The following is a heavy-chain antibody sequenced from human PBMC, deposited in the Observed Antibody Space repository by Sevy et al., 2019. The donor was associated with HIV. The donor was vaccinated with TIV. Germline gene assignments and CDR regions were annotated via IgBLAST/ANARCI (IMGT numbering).Heavy chain of an antibody. Sequence: GGSLRLSCAASGFTFSSYAMSWVRQAPGKGLEWVSAISGSGGSTCYADSVKGRFTISRDNSKNTLYLQMNSLRAEDTAVHYCAKDKFYSGGSCCDAFDIWGQGTMVTVSS. CDR2: ISGSGGST. D-gene: IGHD2-15*01. CDR1: GFTFSSYA. J-gene: IGHJ3*02. V-gene: IGHV3-23*01. CDR3: AKDKFYSGGSCCDAFDI.